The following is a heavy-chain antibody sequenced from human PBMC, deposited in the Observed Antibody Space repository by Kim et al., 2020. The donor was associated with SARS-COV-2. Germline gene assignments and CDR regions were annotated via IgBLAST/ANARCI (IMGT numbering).Heavy chain of an antibody. D-gene: IGHD1-26*01. CDR2: IRYSGTT. CDR3: ARDVGGATAPFDY. Sequence: SETLSLTCTVSGGSISNYYWSWIRQPPEKGLEWIGYIRYSGTTNYNPSLKSRVTISVDTSKNQFSLKLSSVTAADTAVYYCARDVGGATAPFDYWGQGTLVTVSS. J-gene: IGHJ4*02. CDR1: GGSISNYY. V-gene: IGHV4-59*13.